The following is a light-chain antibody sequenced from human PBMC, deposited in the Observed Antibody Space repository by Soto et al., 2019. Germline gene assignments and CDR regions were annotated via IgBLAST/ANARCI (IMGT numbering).Light chain of an antibody. CDR3: QQYNSWPPVT. J-gene: IGKJ5*01. Sequence: EIMMTQSPATLSLSPGERATLSCRASQSVRSNLAWYQQKPGQAPRLLIYDASTRATAIPARFIGSGSGTKFTLTISSMQDEDFSVYYCQQYNSWPPVTFGQGTRLEIK. CDR1: QSVRSN. CDR2: DAS. V-gene: IGKV3-15*01.